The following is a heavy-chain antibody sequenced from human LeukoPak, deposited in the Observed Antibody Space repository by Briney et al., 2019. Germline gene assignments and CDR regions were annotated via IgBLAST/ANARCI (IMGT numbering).Heavy chain of an antibody. CDR1: GGSISSGGYS. V-gene: IGHV4-30-2*01. CDR2: LYHSGST. J-gene: IGHJ4*02. Sequence: SQTLSFTGAGSGGSISSGGYSWSWIRQPPGKGLEWNGYLYHSGSTYYNPSLRSRATISLDRSKNQFSLKLSSVIAADTAVYYCARSLIDIVVDYWGQGTLVTVSS. CDR3: ARSLIDIVVDY. D-gene: IGHD2-21*01.